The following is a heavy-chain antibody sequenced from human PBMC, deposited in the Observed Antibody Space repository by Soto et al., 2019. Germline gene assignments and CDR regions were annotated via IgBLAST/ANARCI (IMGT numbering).Heavy chain of an antibody. J-gene: IGHJ3*02. CDR2: IWYDGSNK. Sequence: VQLVESGGGVVQPGRSLRLSCAASGFTFSSYGMHWVRQAPGKGLEWVAVIWYDGSNKYYADSVKGRFTISRDNSKNTLYLQMNSLRAEDTAVYYCARGGGITGTMHAFDIWGQGTMVTVSS. CDR1: GFTFSSYG. D-gene: IGHD1-7*01. CDR3: ARGGGITGTMHAFDI. V-gene: IGHV3-33*01.